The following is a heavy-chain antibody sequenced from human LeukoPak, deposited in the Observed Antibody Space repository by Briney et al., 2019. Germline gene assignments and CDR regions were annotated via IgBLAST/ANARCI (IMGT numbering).Heavy chain of an antibody. CDR1: GGSISSGSYY. CDR3: ARADDYYDSSGSP. D-gene: IGHD3-22*01. J-gene: IGHJ5*02. CDR2: IYTSGST. V-gene: IGHV4-61*02. Sequence: SETLSLTCTVSGGSISSGSYYWSWIRQPAGKGLEWIGRIYTSGSTNYIPSLKSRVTISVDTSKNQFSLKLSSVTAADTAVYYCARADDYYDSSGSPWGQGTLVTVSS.